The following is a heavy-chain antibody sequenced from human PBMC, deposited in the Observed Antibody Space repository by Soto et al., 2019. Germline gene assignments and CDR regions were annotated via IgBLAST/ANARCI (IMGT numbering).Heavy chain of an antibody. J-gene: IGHJ2*01. D-gene: IGHD3-22*01. CDR2: IIPIFGTA. Sequence: GASVKVSCKASGGTFSRYAIIWVRQAPGQGLEWMGGIIPIFGTANYAQKFQGRVTITADESTSTAYMELSSLRSEDTAVYYCGRGDRDSSGYSPGDFDLWGRGTLVTVSS. CDR1: GGTFSRYA. CDR3: GRGDRDSSGYSPGDFDL. V-gene: IGHV1-69*13.